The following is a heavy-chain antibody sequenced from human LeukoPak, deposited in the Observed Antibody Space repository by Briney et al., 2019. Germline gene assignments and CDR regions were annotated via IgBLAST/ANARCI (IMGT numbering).Heavy chain of an antibody. D-gene: IGHD3-22*01. CDR3: ARELVVVITRGVGLSDY. Sequence: PGGSLRLSCAASGFTFSSYAMHWVRQAPGKGLEWVAVISYDGSNKYYADSVKGRFTISRDNSKNTLYLQMNSLRAEDTAVYYCARELVVVITRGVGLSDYWGQGTLVTVSS. J-gene: IGHJ4*02. CDR1: GFTFSSYA. CDR2: ISYDGSNK. V-gene: IGHV3-30*01.